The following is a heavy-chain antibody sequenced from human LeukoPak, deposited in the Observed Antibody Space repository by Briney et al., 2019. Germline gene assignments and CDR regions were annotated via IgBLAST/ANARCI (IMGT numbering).Heavy chain of an antibody. D-gene: IGHD3-10*01. CDR3: ARRLGRKFGERFYYYHYMDV. Sequence: SETLSLTCTVSGGSISSYYWSWIRQPPGKGLEWIGVMNHSGSTNYNPSLKSRVTISVDTSKNQFSLKLSSVTAADTAVYYCARRLGRKFGERFYYYHYMDVWGKGTTVTISS. J-gene: IGHJ6*03. V-gene: IGHV4-34*01. CDR1: GGSISSYY. CDR2: MNHSGST.